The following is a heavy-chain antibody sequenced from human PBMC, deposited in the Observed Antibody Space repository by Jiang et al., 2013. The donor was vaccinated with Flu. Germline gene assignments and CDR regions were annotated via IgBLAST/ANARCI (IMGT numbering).Heavy chain of an antibody. Sequence: GSGLVKPSETLSLTCTVSGGSFTDYYFSWIRQSPGKGLEWIGEIKHPGRTDVNPSLESRVSISVDTSNTQFSLKLTSVTAADTAVYYCAGAAAMVRGVQRYYYHGYGRLGAKGTTVT. J-gene: IGHJ6*01. CDR1: GGSFTDYY. V-gene: IGHV4-34*01. CDR3: AGAAAMVRGVQRYYYHGYGR. D-gene: IGHD3-10*01. CDR2: IKHPGRT.